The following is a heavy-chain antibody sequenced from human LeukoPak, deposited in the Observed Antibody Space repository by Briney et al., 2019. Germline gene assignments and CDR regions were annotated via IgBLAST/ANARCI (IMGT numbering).Heavy chain of an antibody. CDR1: GGSISTYY. J-gene: IGHJ3*02. CDR3: ARHPYSDGFDI. D-gene: IGHD1-1*01. CDR2: VYYSGHT. Sequence: SETLSLTCTVSGGSISTYYWSWIRQPPGKGLEWIAYVYYSGHTSYNPSLKGRVTISVDTSKNQISLKLNSVTAADTAVYYCARHPYSDGFDIWGQGTMVTVSS. V-gene: IGHV4-59*08.